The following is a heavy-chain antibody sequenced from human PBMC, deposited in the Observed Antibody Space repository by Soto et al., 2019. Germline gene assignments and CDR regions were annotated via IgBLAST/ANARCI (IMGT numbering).Heavy chain of an antibody. CDR2: ISWNSGSI. J-gene: IGHJ6*01. CDR1: GFTFDDYA. V-gene: IGHV3-9*01. CDR3: AKDMGYSSAPNYYYYGMDV. Sequence: GGSLRLSCAASGFTFDDYAMHWVRQAPGKGLEWVSGISWNSGSIGYADSVKGRFTISRDNAKNSLYLQMNSLRAEDTALYYCAKDMGYSSAPNYYYYGMDVWGQGTTVTVSS. D-gene: IGHD6-25*01.